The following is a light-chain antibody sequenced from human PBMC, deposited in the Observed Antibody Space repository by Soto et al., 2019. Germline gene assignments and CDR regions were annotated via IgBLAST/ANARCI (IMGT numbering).Light chain of an antibody. V-gene: IGKV1-5*01. J-gene: IGKJ1*01. CDR3: LQYSSHSWT. CDR1: RSISDW. Sequence: DIKMTQSPSTLSASVGDRVTITCRASRSISDWLAWYQQKPGKAPELLIFDASSLKSGVPSRFSGSGSGTEFTLTISRLQPDDVATYYCLQYSSHSWTFGQGTKVEIK. CDR2: DAS.